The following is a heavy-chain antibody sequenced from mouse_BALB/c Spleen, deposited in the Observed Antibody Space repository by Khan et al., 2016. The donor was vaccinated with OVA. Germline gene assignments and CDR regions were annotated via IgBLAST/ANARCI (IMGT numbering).Heavy chain of an antibody. CDR2: INPSNGRT. CDR1: GYTFTSYW. CDR3: ARVITRDY. V-gene: IGHV1S81*02. J-gene: IGHJ2*01. D-gene: IGHD6-1*01. Sequence: QVQLQQSGAELVKPGASVKLSCKASGYTFTSYWMHWVKQRPGQGLEWIGEINPSNGRTTYNEKFKSKATLTVDKSSSTAYMQLSSPTSEDSAVYYCARVITRDYWGQGTTLTVSS.